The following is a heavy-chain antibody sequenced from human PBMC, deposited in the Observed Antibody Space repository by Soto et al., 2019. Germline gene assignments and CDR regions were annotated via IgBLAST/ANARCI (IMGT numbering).Heavy chain of an antibody. D-gene: IGHD5-18*01. CDR1: GGSISNAAYS. CDR3: ARERGGYGLGAT. V-gene: IGHV4-30-2*01. J-gene: IGHJ4*02. CDR2: IYPSGMP. Sequence: QLQLQESGSGLVKPSHTLSLTCTVSGGSISNAAYSWSWTRQPPGKGLEWIGYIYPSGMPFYNPTLRSRVTRSRDRSKAQFSRNLKSVTAADTAVYYCARERGGYGLGATGGQGTLVTVSS.